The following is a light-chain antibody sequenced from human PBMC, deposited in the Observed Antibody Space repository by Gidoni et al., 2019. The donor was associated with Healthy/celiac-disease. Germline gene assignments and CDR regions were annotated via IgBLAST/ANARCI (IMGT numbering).Light chain of an antibody. CDR2: DAS. J-gene: IGKJ1*01. CDR3: QQRSNGT. CDR1: QSVSSY. Sequence: EIVLTQSPATLSLSPGERATLSCRASQSVSSYCAWYQQKPGQAPRLLIYDASNRATGIPARFSGSGSGTDFTLTISSLEPEDFAVYYCQQRSNGTFGQGTKVEIK. V-gene: IGKV3-11*01.